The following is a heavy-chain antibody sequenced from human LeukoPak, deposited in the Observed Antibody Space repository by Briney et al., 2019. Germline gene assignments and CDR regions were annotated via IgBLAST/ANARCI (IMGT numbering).Heavy chain of an antibody. CDR3: ARDNRYSGSYSYYFDY. CDR1: GFTFSTYW. J-gene: IGHJ4*02. CDR2: INIDGSST. V-gene: IGHV3-74*01. Sequence: PGGSLRLSCAASGFTFSTYWMHWVRQAPGKGLMWVSRINIDGSSTSYADSVKGRFTISRDNAKNTLYLQMNSLRAEDTAVYYCARDNRYSGSYSYYFDYWGQGTLVTVSS. D-gene: IGHD1-26*01.